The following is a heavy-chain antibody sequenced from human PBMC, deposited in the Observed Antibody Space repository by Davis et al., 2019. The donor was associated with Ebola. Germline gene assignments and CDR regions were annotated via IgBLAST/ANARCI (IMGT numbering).Heavy chain of an antibody. J-gene: IGHJ6*04. CDR2: INHSGST. CDR3: ARSVLLWFGELLYYYYGMDV. Sequence: SETLSLTCAVYGGSSSGYYWSWIRQPPGKGLEWIGEINHSGSTNYNPSLKSRVTISVDTSKNQFSLKLSSVTAADTAVYYCARSVLLWFGELLYYYYGMDVWGKGTTVTVSS. D-gene: IGHD3-10*01. V-gene: IGHV4-34*01. CDR1: GGSSSGYY.